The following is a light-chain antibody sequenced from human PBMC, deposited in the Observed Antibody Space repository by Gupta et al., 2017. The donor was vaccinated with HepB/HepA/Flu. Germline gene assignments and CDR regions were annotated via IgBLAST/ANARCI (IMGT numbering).Light chain of an antibody. CDR1: QSVTKD. V-gene: IGKV3-15*01. CDR3: QQYNKRPPLT. CDR2: GAS. J-gene: IGKJ4*01. Sequence: EIVMTQSPVILSVSPGERATVSCRASQSVTKDLAWYQQKEGQAPRLLIYGASVRAAGIPARFSGSGSGTEFTLTISSLQLEDFAVYYCQQYNKRPPLTFGGGTKVEIK.